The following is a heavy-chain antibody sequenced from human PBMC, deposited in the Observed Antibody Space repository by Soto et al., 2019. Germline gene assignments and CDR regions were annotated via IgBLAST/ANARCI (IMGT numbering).Heavy chain of an antibody. D-gene: IGHD3-22*01. Sequence: GESLKISCKGSGFSFISHWIGGVRQMPGKGLEWMASVYPGDSDIRYSPSFQGQVTISADKSISTAYLQWSSLKASDTAMYYCAGHRSYHHDSSGHLNIYDMDVWGQGTTVTVSS. V-gene: IGHV5-51*01. CDR2: VYPGDSDI. CDR3: AGHRSYHHDSSGHLNIYDMDV. J-gene: IGHJ6*01. CDR1: GFSFISHW.